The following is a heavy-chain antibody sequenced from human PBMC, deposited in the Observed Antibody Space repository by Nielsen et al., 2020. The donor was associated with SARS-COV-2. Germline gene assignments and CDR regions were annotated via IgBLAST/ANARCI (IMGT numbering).Heavy chain of an antibody. CDR3: AHSRGRPSKTNFDWLQRSPFDY. J-gene: IGHJ4*02. Sequence: SGPTLVKPTQTLTLTCTFSGFSLSPSAVGVGWIRQPPGKALEWLALIYWNDDKRYSPSLKSRLTITKDTSKNQVVLKMTNMDPVDTGTYFCAHSRGRPSKTNFDWLQRSPFDYWGQGTLVTVSS. V-gene: IGHV2-5*01. CDR2: IYWNDDK. CDR1: GFSLSPSAVG. D-gene: IGHD3-9*01.